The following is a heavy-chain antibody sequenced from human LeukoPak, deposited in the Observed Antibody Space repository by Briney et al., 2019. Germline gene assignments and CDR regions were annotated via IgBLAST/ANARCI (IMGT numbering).Heavy chain of an antibody. V-gene: IGHV4-59*08. Sequence: SETLSLTCTVSGGSISSYYWSWIRQPPGKGLEWIGYIYYSGSTNCIPSLKSRVTISVDTSKNQFSLKLTSVTAADTAVYYCARTDYDSSGYYYVLDYWGQGILVTASS. CDR3: ARTDYDSSGYYYVLDY. CDR2: IYYSGST. D-gene: IGHD3-22*01. CDR1: GGSISSYY. J-gene: IGHJ4*02.